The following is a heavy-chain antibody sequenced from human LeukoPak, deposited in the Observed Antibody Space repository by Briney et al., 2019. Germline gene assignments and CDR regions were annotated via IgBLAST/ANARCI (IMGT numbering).Heavy chain of an antibody. V-gene: IGHV3-48*03. J-gene: IGHJ4*02. CDR3: SSYTL. D-gene: IGHD2-2*02. CDR2: ISSSSSTI. Sequence: GGSLRLSCAASGFTFSSYEMNWVRQAPGKGLEWDSNISSSSSTIYYADSVKGRFTISRDNAKNALYLQMNSLRAEDTAVTDSSSYTLWGQLILVTVSS. CDR1: GFTFSSYE.